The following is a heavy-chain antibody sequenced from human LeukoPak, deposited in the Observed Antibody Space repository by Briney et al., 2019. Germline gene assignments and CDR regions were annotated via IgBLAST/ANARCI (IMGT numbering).Heavy chain of an antibody. CDR2: IFSNDEK. CDR1: GFSLSNARMG. CDR3: ARIRMYYDILTGYSYDAFDI. Sequence: SGPVLVNPTETLTLTCTVSGFSLSNARMGVSWIRQPPGKALEWLAHIFSNDEKSYSTSLKSRLTISKDTSKSQVVLTMTNMDPVDTATYYCARIRMYYDILTGYSYDAFDIWGQGTMVTVSS. V-gene: IGHV2-26*01. J-gene: IGHJ3*02. D-gene: IGHD3-9*01.